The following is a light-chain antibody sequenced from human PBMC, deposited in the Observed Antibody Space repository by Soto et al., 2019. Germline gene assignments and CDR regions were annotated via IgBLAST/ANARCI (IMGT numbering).Light chain of an antibody. Sequence: AIQLTQSPPSLSASAGDTVIITCRASQGISSSLAWYQQKPGKPPKLLIYDASSLESGVPSRFSGSGSGTDVSLTISSLQPDDFATNLCQQFNTCPLAFGPGTTVDMK. V-gene: IGKV1-13*02. J-gene: IGKJ3*01. CDR1: QGISSS. CDR2: DAS. CDR3: QQFNTCPLA.